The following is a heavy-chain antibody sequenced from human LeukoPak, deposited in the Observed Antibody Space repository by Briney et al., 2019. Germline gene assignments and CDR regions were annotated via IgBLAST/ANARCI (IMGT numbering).Heavy chain of an antibody. Sequence: ATVTVSCTASGYTFTSYYMHWVRQAPGQGLEWMGIINPSGGSTSYAQKFQGRVTMTRDTSTSTVYMELSSLRSEDTAVYYCARESSSSSWFDPWGQGTLVTVSS. J-gene: IGHJ5*02. CDR2: INPSGGST. CDR3: ARESSSSSWFDP. CDR1: GYTFTSYY. D-gene: IGHD6-6*01. V-gene: IGHV1-46*01.